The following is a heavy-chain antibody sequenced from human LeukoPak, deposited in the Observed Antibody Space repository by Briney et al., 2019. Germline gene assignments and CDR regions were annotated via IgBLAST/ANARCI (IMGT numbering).Heavy chain of an antibody. J-gene: IGHJ4*02. Sequence: GWVSRINSDGSRSTYADSVKGRFTISRDNAKNTLYLQMNSLRAEDTAVYYCARDSADNFDYWGQGTLVTVSS. CDR3: ARDSADNFDY. CDR2: INSDGSRS. D-gene: IGHD2-2*01. V-gene: IGHV3-74*01.